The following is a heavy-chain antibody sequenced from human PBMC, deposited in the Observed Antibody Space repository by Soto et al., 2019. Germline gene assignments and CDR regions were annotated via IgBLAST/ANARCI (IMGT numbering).Heavy chain of an antibody. CDR3: ARGDKFGFGVDY. CDR1: GYTFLNHD. J-gene: IGHJ4*02. D-gene: IGHD3-10*01. CDR2: MVPDSGRT. V-gene: IGHV1-8*01. Sequence: ASVKVSCKASGYTFLNHDINWVRQAPGQGLEWMGWMVPDSGRTGYAKKYQGRVTMTRNTSTSTAYMELNSLTNEDTAVYYCARGDKFGFGVDYWGQGTPVTVSS.